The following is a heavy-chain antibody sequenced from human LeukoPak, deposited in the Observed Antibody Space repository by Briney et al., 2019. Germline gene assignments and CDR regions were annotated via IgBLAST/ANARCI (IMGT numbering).Heavy chain of an antibody. CDR1: GYSFTSYW. CDR2: IYPGDSDT. J-gene: IGHJ4*02. V-gene: IGHV5-51*01. Sequence: GESLKISCKGSGYSFTSYWTGWVRQMPGKGLEWMGIIYPGDSDTRYSPSFQGQVTISVDKSISTAYLQWSSLKASDTAMYYCARRSLGYCSGGSCYFDYWGQGTLVTVSS. D-gene: IGHD2-15*01. CDR3: ARRSLGYCSGGSCYFDY.